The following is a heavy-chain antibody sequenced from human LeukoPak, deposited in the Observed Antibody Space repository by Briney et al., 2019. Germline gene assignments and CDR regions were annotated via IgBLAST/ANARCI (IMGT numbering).Heavy chain of an antibody. CDR2: IYYSGST. D-gene: IGHD1-7*01. J-gene: IGHJ5*02. Sequence: SETLSLTCTVSGGSISSYYWSRIRQPPGRGLEWIGYIYYSGSTNYNPSLKSRVTISVDTSKNQFSLKLSSVTAADTAVYYCAGWNLDWFDPWGQGTLVTVSS. V-gene: IGHV4-59*01. CDR3: AGWNLDWFDP. CDR1: GGSISSYY.